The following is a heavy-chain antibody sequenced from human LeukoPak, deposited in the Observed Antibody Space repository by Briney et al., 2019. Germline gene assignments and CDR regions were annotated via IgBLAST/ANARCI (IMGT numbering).Heavy chain of an antibody. J-gene: IGHJ2*01. V-gene: IGHV1-18*01. CDR1: VYTFTSYG. CDR2: ISAYNGNT. CDR3: ARSGDYDILTGYRDFDL. D-gene: IGHD3-9*01. Sequence: ASVKVSCKASVYTFTSYGINWVRQAPGQGLEWMGWISAYNGNTNYAQKLQGRVTMTTDTSTSTAYMELRSLRSDDTAVYYCARSGDYDILTGYRDFDLWGRGTLVTVSS.